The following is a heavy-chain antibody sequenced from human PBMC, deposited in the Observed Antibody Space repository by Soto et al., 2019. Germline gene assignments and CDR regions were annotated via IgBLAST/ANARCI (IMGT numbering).Heavy chain of an antibody. V-gene: IGHV4-59*01. J-gene: IGHJ6*02. D-gene: IGHD3-22*01. CDR2: IYYSGST. CDR3: ARAPYYYDSSGYYYSGYYYGMDV. CDR1: GGSISSYY. Sequence: SETLSLTCTVSGGSISSYYWSWIRQPPGKGLEWIGYIYYSGSTNYNPSLKSRVTISVDTSKNQFSLKLSSVTAADTAVYYCARAPYYYDSSGYYYSGYYYGMDVWGQGTTVTVSS.